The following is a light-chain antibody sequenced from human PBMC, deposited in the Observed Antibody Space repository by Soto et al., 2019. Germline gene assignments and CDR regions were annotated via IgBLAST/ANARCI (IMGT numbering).Light chain of an antibody. CDR2: EVS. CDR3: SSYPSSSPYV. V-gene: IGLV2-14*01. Sequence: QSVLTQPASVSGSPGQSITISCTGTSSDVGGYNYVSWYQQHPGKAPKLMIYEVSNRPTGVSNRFSGAKSGNTAYLTSSGLQAEDEADYNCSSYPSSSPYVFGTGTKLTVL. CDR1: SSDVGGYNY. J-gene: IGLJ1*01.